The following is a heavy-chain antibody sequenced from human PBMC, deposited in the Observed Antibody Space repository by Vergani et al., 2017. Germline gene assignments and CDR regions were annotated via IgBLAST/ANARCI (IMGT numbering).Heavy chain of an antibody. CDR1: GGSFSGYY. CDR3: ASLGWADY. J-gene: IGHJ4*02. CDR2: INHSGST. Sequence: QVQLQQWGAGLLKPSETLSLTCAVYGGSFSGYYWSWIRQPPGKGLEWIGEINHSGSTNYNPSLKSRVTISVDTSKNRFSLKLSSVTAADTAVYYCASLGWADYWGQGTLVTVSS. V-gene: IGHV4-34*01. D-gene: IGHD7-27*01.